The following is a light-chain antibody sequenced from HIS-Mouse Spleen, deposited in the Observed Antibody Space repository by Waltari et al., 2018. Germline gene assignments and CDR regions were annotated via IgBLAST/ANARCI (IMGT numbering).Light chain of an antibody. V-gene: IGLV2-11*01. J-gene: IGLJ1*01. Sequence: QSALTQPRSVSGSPGQSVTISCTGTSSDVGGYNYVSWYQQHPGKAPKLMISDVSKRPSGVPVRFSGSKSGNTASLTISGLQADDEADYYCCSYAGSYTYVFGTGTKVTVL. CDR3: CSYAGSYTYV. CDR1: SSDVGGYNY. CDR2: DVS.